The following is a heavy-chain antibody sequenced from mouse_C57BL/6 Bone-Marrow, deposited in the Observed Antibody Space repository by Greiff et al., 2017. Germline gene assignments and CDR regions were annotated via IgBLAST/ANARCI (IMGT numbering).Heavy chain of an antibody. CDR1: GYSITSGYD. J-gene: IGHJ3*01. D-gene: IGHD2-5*01. CDR3: ARSYYSNSWFAY. V-gene: IGHV3-1*01. CDR2: ISYSGST. Sequence: EVKLVESGPGMVKPSQSLSLTCTVTGYSITSGYDWHWIRHFPGNKLEWMGYISYSGSTNYNPSLKSRISITHDTSKNHFFLKLNSVTTEDTATYYCARSYYSNSWFAYWGQGTLVTVSA.